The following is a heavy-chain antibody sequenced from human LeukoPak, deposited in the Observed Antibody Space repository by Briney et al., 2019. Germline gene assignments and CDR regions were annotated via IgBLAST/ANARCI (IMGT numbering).Heavy chain of an antibody. CDR1: GDSVSDNGVA. V-gene: IGHV6-1*01. CDR3: ARSGSYRFDY. J-gene: IGHJ4*02. CDR2: TYYRSKWYN. D-gene: IGHD1-26*01. Sequence: SQTLSLTCAISGDSVSDNGVAWNWIRQSPSRGLEWLGRTYYRSKWYNDYAVSVESRITINPDTTKNQFSLQLNSVTPEDTAVCYCARSGSYRFDYWGQGALVTVSS.